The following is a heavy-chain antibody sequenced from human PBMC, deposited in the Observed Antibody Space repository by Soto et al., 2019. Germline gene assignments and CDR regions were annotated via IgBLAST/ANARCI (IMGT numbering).Heavy chain of an antibody. CDR3: ARDLMYYDILTGYAAFDI. V-gene: IGHV3-53*04. D-gene: IGHD3-9*01. CDR1: GFTVSSNY. J-gene: IGHJ3*02. CDR2: IYTSGTT. Sequence: EVQLVESGGGLVQPGGSLRLSCAASGFTVSSNYMSLVRQAPGKGLECVSIIYTSGTTYYADSVKGRFTVSRHNSKNTLFLQMNSLRAEDTAVYYCARDLMYYDILTGYAAFDIWGQGTLVTVSS.